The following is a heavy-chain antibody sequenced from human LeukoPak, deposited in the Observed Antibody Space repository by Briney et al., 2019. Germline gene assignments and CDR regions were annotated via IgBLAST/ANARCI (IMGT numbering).Heavy chain of an antibody. J-gene: IGHJ4*02. CDR3: ASSYYYGSGSYYNSDY. CDR1: GFTFSSYS. V-gene: IGHV3-21*01. CDR2: ISSSSSYI. D-gene: IGHD3-10*01. Sequence: GGSLRLSCAASGFTFSSYSMNWVRQAPGKGLEWVSSISSSSSYIYYADSVKGRFTISRDNAKNSLYLQMNSLRAEDTAVYYCASSYYYGSGSYYNSDYRGQGTLVTVSS.